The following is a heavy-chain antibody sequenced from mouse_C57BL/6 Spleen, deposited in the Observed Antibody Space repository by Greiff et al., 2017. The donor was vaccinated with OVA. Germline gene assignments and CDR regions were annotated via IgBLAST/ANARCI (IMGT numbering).Heavy chain of an antibody. D-gene: IGHD6-1*01. Sequence: VQLKQSGPVLVKPGASVKMSCKASGYTFTDYYMNWVKQSHGKSLEWIGVINPYNGGTSYNQKFKGKATLTVDKSSSTAYMELNSLTSEDSAVYYCARRCQQGAMDYWGQGTSVTVSS. CDR3: ARRCQQGAMDY. V-gene: IGHV1-19*01. J-gene: IGHJ4*01. CDR1: GYTFTDYY. CDR2: INPYNGGT.